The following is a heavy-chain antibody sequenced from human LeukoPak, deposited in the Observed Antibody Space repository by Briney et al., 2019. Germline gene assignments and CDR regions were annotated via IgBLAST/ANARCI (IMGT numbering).Heavy chain of an antibody. J-gene: IGHJ5*02. D-gene: IGHD2-2*01. CDR2: ISGSGGST. CDR1: GFTVSSNY. CDR3: AKDGCRITSCHVLVDP. V-gene: IGHV3-23*01. Sequence: GGSLRLSCAASGFTVSSNYMSWVRQAPGKGLEWVSGISGSGGSTHYADSVKGRFTVSRDNSKNTLYVQMNSLRVEDTAVYYCAKDGCRITSCHVLVDPWGQGTLVTVSS.